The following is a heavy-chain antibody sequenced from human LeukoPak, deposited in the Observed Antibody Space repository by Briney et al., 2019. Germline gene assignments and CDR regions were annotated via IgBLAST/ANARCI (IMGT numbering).Heavy chain of an antibody. CDR1: GFTFTSSA. CDR2: IVVGSGNT. CDR3: AKVHPLSITMVRGVIIPSFDY. J-gene: IGHJ4*02. V-gene: IGHV1-58*01. Sequence: SVKVSCKASGFTFTSSAVQWVRQARGQRLEWIGWIVVGSGNTNYAQKFQERVTITRDMSTSTAYMELSSLRAEDTAVYYCAKVHPLSITMVRGVIIPSFDYWGQGTLVTVSS. D-gene: IGHD3-10*01.